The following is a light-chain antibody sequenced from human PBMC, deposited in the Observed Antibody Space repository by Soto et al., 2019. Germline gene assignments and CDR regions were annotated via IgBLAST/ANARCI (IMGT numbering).Light chain of an antibody. J-gene: IGKJ2*01. CDR3: QQYGRSPYT. CDR2: GVS. Sequence: EIVMTQSPATLSVSPGERATLSCRASQSVSSNLAWYQQKPGQAPRLVIHGVSTRATGVPDRFSGSGSGTDFTLTISRLEPEDFAVYYCQQYGRSPYTFGQGTKLEIK. CDR1: QSVSSN. V-gene: IGKV3-20*01.